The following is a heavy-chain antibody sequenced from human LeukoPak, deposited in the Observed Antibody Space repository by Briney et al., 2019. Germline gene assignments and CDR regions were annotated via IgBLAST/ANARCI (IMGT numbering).Heavy chain of an antibody. CDR1: GFTFSSYG. Sequence: GGSLRLSCAASGFTFSSYGMHWVRQAPGKGLEWVAVIWYDGSNKYYADSVKGRFTISRDNSKNTLYLQMNSLRAEDTAVYYCARDPPYCYDSSGTLDYWGQGTPVTVSS. D-gene: IGHD3-22*01. V-gene: IGHV3-33*01. CDR3: ARDPPYCYDSSGTLDY. J-gene: IGHJ4*02. CDR2: IWYDGSNK.